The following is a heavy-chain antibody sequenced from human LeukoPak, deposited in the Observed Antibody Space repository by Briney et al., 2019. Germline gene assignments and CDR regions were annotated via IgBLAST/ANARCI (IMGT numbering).Heavy chain of an antibody. V-gene: IGHV3-11*01. Sequence: GGSRRLSCAASGFTFSDYYMSWIRQAPGKGLEWVSYISSSGSTIYYADSVKGRFTISRDNAKNSLYLQMNSLRAEDTAVYYCARDPYYYDSSGKTFDYWGQGTLVTVSS. J-gene: IGHJ4*02. CDR1: GFTFSDYY. CDR2: ISSSGSTI. CDR3: ARDPYYYDSSGKTFDY. D-gene: IGHD3-22*01.